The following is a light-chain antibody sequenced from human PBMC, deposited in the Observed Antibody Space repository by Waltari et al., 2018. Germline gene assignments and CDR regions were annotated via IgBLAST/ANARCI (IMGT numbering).Light chain of an antibody. Sequence: EIVLTQSPATLSFSPGDRATLSCRASQSVSSNLAWYQQKPGQAPRLLIYGASNRATGIPDRFSGSGSGTDFTLTISSLEPEDFAVYYCQQYNNWPLTFGGGTKVEIK. V-gene: IGKV3-15*01. J-gene: IGKJ4*01. CDR3: QQYNNWPLT. CDR1: QSVSSN. CDR2: GAS.